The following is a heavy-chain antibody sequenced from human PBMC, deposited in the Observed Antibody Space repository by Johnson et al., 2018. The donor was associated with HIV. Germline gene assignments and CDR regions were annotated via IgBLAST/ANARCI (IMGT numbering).Heavy chain of an antibody. CDR1: GFTFSNAW. D-gene: IGHD4-17*01. CDR3: TTDRGNGDYDAFDI. V-gene: IGHV3-15*01. Sequence: QLLESGGGLVKSGGSLRLSCAASGFTFSNAWMSWVRQAPGKGLECVGRIKSKTDGGTTDYAAPVKGRFTISRDDSKNTLYLQMNSLKTEDTAVYYCTTDRGNGDYDAFDIWGQGTLVTVSS. CDR2: IKSKTDGGTT. J-gene: IGHJ3*02.